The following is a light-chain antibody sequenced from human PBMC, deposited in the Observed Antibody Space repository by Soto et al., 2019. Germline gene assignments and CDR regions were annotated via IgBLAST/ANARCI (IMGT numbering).Light chain of an antibody. J-gene: IGKJ1*01. CDR1: QSVSSNY. Sequence: EIGLTQTPGTLALSPGDRATLSCRASQSVSSNYLAWYQQKPGPPPIVIMYAASRRATGIPDRFSGGGSGTAFTITISSLHPDYFAVYFCQHSASPPCTFGQGTRVDIK. CDR2: AAS. CDR3: QHSASPPCT. V-gene: IGKV3-20*01.